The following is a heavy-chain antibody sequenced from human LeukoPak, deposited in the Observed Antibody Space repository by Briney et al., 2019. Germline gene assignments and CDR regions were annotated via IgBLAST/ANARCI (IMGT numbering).Heavy chain of an antibody. D-gene: IGHD3-10*02. Sequence: TSETLSLTCSVSGGSITSYYWSWIRQPPGKGLEWIGYIYYSGSTNYSPSLESRLTISVDTSKNQFSLRLSSVTAADTAVYYCARETWSGSTAYYFDYWGQGTLVTVSS. V-gene: IGHV4-59*01. CDR1: GGSITSYY. J-gene: IGHJ4*02. CDR3: ARETWSGSTAYYFDY. CDR2: IYYSGST.